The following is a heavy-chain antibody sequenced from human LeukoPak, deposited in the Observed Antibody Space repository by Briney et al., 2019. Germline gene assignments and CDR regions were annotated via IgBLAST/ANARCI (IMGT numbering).Heavy chain of an antibody. CDR3: ARDAGYCSGGSCPGYNWFDP. Sequence: GGSLRLSCAASGFTFSDYYMSWIRQAPGKGLEWVSYISSSGSTIYYADSVKGRFTISRDNAKNSLYLQMNSLRAEDTAVYYCARDAGYCSGGSCPGYNWFDPWGQGTLVTVSS. D-gene: IGHD2-15*01. J-gene: IGHJ5*02. CDR2: ISSSGSTI. CDR1: GFTFSDYY. V-gene: IGHV3-11*01.